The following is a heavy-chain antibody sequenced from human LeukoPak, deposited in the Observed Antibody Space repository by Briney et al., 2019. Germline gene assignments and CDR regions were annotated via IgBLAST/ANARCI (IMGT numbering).Heavy chain of an antibody. V-gene: IGHV4-4*08. CDR2: MCPSGRT. CDR3: ATSYDGKTAPYDL. CDR1: NDSISSYC. J-gene: IGHJ5*02. Sequence: SETLSLTCTVSNDSISSYCCSWVRQPPGKGLEWIGFMCPSGRTDYNPSLKSRVTMSIDTSKNQLSMELRFLTAADTAVYYCATSYDGKTAPYDLWGHGTLVTVST. D-gene: IGHD4-23*01.